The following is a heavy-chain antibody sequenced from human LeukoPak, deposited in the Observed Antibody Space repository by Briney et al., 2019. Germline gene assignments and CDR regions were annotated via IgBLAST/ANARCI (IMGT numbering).Heavy chain of an antibody. Sequence: SETLSLTYIVSGASISSHYWSWIRQPPGKRLEWIGYVHHGGTTNQNPSLKSRVAISIDTSRNQMSLKLYSMTAADTAMYYCARGSTRADDYWGQGILVTVS. CDR2: VHHGGTT. CDR3: ARGSTRADDY. CDR1: GASISSHY. D-gene: IGHD2/OR15-2a*01. J-gene: IGHJ4*02. V-gene: IGHV4-59*11.